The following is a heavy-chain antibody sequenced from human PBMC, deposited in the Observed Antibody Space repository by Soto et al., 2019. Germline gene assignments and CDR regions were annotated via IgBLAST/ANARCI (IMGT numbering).Heavy chain of an antibody. CDR3: AKGSLGAGGGTERYLDY. D-gene: IGHD6-19*01. Sequence: EVQLLESGGGLVQPGGSLRLSCTPSGFTFSSYAMNWVRQAPGKGLEWVSAITASGGTRYYADSVKGRFTISRDNSKNTLYLQMNSLRAEDTAIYYCAKGSLGAGGGTERYLDYGCQGTLVTVSS. V-gene: IGHV3-23*01. CDR2: ITASGGTR. J-gene: IGHJ4*02. CDR1: GFTFSSYA.